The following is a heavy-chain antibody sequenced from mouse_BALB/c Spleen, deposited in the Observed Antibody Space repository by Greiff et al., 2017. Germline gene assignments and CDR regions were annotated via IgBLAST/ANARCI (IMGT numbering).Heavy chain of an antibody. CDR2: INPGSGGT. J-gene: IGHJ2*01. D-gene: IGHD1-1*01. CDR1: GYAFTNYL. V-gene: IGHV1-54*01. CDR3: ARSRDYYGSILDY. Sequence: QVQLKESGAELVRPGTSVKVSCKASGYAFTNYLIEWVKQRPGQGLEWIGVINPGSGGTNYNEKFKGKATLTADKSSSTAYMQLSSLTSDDSAVYFCARSRDYYGSILDYWGQGTTLTVSS.